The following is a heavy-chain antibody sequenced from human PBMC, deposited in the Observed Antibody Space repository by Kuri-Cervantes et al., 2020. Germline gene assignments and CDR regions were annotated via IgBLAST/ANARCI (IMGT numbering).Heavy chain of an antibody. D-gene: IGHD3-9*01. V-gene: IGHV3-64*02. J-gene: IGHJ6*02. CDR1: GFTFSSYA. CDR3: AKADDILTGWGGMDV. CDR2: ISSNGGST. Sequence: GESLKISCAASGFTFSSYAMHWVRQAPGKGLEYVSAISSNGGSTYYADSVKGRFTISRDNSKNTLYLQMNSLRAEDTAVYYCAKADDILTGWGGMDVWGQGTTVTVSS.